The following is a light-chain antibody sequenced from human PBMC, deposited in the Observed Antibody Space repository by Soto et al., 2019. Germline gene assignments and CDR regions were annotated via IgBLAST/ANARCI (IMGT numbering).Light chain of an antibody. CDR1: QSVSSY. J-gene: IGKJ3*01. CDR2: DAS. CDR3: QQRSNWPHT. V-gene: IGKV3-11*01. Sequence: EIVLTQSPATLSLSPGERATLSCRASQSVSSYLAWYQQNPGQPPRLLIYDASNRATGIPARFTGSGSGTDFTLTISSLEPEDFVVYYCQQRSNWPHTFGPGTKVDVK.